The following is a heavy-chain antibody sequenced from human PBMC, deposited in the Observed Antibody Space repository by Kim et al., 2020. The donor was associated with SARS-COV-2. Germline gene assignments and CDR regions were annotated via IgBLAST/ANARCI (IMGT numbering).Heavy chain of an antibody. V-gene: IGHV4-31*02. J-gene: IGHJ6*02. D-gene: IGHD3-9*01. CDR3: ARDSITLFSLYGMDV. Sequence: PSLKSRVNIAGDTSKNQFSLKLSSVTAADTAVYYWARDSITLFSLYGMDVWGQGTTVTVSS.